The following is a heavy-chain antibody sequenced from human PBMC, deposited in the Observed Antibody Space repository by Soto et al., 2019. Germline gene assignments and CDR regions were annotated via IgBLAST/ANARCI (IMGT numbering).Heavy chain of an antibody. CDR1: GGTFSSYT. J-gene: IGHJ5*02. CDR2: IIPILGIA. D-gene: IGHD4-4*01. V-gene: IGHV1-69*04. Sequence: ASVKVSCKASGGTFSSYTISWVRQAPGQGLEWMGRIIPILGIANYAQKLQGRVTITADKSTSTAYMELSSLRSEDTAVYYCARDFGPYSNYVHNWFDPWGQGTLVTVS. CDR3: ARDFGPYSNYVHNWFDP.